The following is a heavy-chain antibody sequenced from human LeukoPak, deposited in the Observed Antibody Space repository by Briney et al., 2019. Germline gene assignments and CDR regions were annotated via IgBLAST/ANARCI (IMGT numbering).Heavy chain of an antibody. V-gene: IGHV3-30*18. J-gene: IGHJ6*02. CDR2: ISYDGGNK. D-gene: IGHD2-15*01. CDR1: GFTFSSYG. Sequence: GRSLRLSCAASGFTFSSYGMHWVRQAPGKGLEWVAVISYDGGNKYYADSVKGRFTISRDNSKNTLYLQMNSLRAEDTAVYYCANDPSSGDDQDGYYYGMDVWGQGTTVTVSS. CDR3: ANDPSSGDDQDGYYYGMDV.